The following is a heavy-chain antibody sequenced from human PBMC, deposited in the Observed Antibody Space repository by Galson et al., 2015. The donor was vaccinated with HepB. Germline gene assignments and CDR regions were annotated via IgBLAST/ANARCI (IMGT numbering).Heavy chain of an antibody. Sequence: SLRLSCAASGFTFSSYAMHWVRQAPGKGLEWVAVISYDGSNKYYADSVKGRFTISKDNSKSTLYLQINTLRAEDTAVYYCAKGPGDCWSGPMRYHMDVWGKGTTVTVSS. D-gene: IGHD3-3*01. CDR2: ISYDGSNK. J-gene: IGHJ6*03. CDR3: AKGPGDCWSGPMRYHMDV. V-gene: IGHV3-30*07. CDR1: GFTFSSYA.